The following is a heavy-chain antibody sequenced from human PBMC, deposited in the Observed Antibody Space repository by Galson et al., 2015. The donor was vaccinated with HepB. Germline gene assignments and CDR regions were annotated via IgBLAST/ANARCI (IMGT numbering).Heavy chain of an antibody. J-gene: IGHJ6*02. CDR1: GFTVSSNY. CDR3: AGNYGGNPWALSYYYGMDV. V-gene: IGHV3-66*01. Sequence: SLRLSCAASGFTVSSNYMSWVRQAPGKGLEWVSVIYSGGSTYYADSVKGRFTISRDNSKNTLYLQMNSLRAEDTAVYFCAGNYGGNPWALSYYYGMDVWGQGTTVTVSS. CDR2: IYSGGST. D-gene: IGHD4-23*01.